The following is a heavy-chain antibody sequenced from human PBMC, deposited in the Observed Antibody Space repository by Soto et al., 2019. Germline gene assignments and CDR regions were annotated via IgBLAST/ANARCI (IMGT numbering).Heavy chain of an antibody. CDR3: ARDGYYGSGSPSFFDY. D-gene: IGHD3-10*01. V-gene: IGHV4-31*03. J-gene: IGHJ4*02. Sequence: QVQLQESGPGLVKPSQTLSLTCTVSGGSISSGGYYWSWIRQHPGKGLEWIGYIYYSGSTYYNPSLKSRVTISVDTSKNQFSLKLSSVTAADTAVYYCARDGYYGSGSPSFFDYWGQGTLVTVSS. CDR2: IYYSGST. CDR1: GGSISSGGYY.